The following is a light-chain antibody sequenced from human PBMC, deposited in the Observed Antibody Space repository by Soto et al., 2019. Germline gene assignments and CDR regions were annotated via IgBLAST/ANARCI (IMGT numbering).Light chain of an antibody. CDR3: QQYNTWTT. J-gene: IGKJ1*01. CDR1: QTVDTN. V-gene: IGKV3-15*01. CDR2: GAS. Sequence: TQSPATLSVSPGERAILSCRASQTVDTNLAWYQQKPGQAPRLLIYGASTRATGIPDRFSGSGSGTGFTLTISSLQSEDCAIYFCQQYNTWTTFGQGTKVDI.